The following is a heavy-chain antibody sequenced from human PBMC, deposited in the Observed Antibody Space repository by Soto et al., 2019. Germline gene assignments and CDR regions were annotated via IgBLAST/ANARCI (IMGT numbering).Heavy chain of an antibody. CDR1: GGYISSSSYY. V-gene: IGHV4-39*01. CDR2: IYYSGST. D-gene: IGHD3-3*01. Sequence: EILSLTCSVSGGYISSSSYYWGWIRQPPGKGLEWIGSIYYSGSTYYNPSLKSRVTISVDTSKNQFSLKLSSVTAADTAVYYCARSGFLEWLPLDYWGQGTLVTVSS. CDR3: ARSGFLEWLPLDY. J-gene: IGHJ4*02.